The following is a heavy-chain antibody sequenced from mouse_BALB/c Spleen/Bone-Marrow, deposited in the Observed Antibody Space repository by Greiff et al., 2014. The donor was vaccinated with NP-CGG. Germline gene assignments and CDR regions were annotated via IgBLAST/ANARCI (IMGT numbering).Heavy chain of an antibody. J-gene: IGHJ2*01. D-gene: IGHD2-3*01. CDR1: GYTFTSYW. CDR2: IYPSDSYT. Sequence: VQLQQSGAELVRPGASVKPSRKASGYTFTSYWINWVNQRPGQGLEWIGNIYPSDSYTNYNQKFKDKATLTVDKSSSTACMQLSSPTSEDSAVYYCTRGSYDLDYWGQGTTLTVSS. V-gene: IGHV1-69*02. CDR3: TRGSYDLDY.